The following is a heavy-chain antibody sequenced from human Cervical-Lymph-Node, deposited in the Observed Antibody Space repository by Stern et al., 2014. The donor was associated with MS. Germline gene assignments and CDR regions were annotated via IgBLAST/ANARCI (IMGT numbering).Heavy chain of an antibody. Sequence: VQLVESGAEVKKPGVSVKVSCKVSGYSLSEISMHWVRQAPGKGLEWMGGFDTENDETVYAQTFQGRLTMTEDTSTDTAYMELSSLRSEDTAVYYCAGGGGTIDIWGQGTPVIVSS. J-gene: IGHJ3*02. V-gene: IGHV1-24*01. CDR2: FDTENDET. CDR3: AGGGGTIDI. D-gene: IGHD1-26*01. CDR1: GYSLSEIS.